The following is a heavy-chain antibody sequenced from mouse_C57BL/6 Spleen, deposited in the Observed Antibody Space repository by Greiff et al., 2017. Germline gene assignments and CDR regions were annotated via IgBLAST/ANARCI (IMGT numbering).Heavy chain of an antibody. CDR3: TRVWGNCSAMGY. V-gene: IGHV14-4*01. D-gene: IGHD2-1*01. Sequence: VQLQQSGAELVRPGASVKLSCTASGFNIKDDYMHWVKQRPEQGLEWIGGIDPENGDTEYASKFQGKATITADPSSNTAYLQLSSLTSADTAVYYCTRVWGNCSAMGYWGQGTSVTVSS. CDR1: GFNIKDDY. J-gene: IGHJ4*01. CDR2: IDPENGDT.